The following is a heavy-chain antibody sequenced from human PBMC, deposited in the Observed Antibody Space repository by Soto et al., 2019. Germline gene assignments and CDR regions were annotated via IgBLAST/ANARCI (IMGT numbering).Heavy chain of an antibody. J-gene: IGHJ5*02. Sequence: SETLSLTCTVSGGSISSGDYYWSWIRQPPGKGLEWIGYIYYSGSTYYNPSLKSRVTISVDTSKNQFSLKLSSVTAADTAVYYCARGWFKGQNWFDPWGQGTLVTVSS. D-gene: IGHD2-15*01. CDR2: IYYSGST. CDR1: GGSISSGDYY. CDR3: ARGWFKGQNWFDP. V-gene: IGHV4-30-4*01.